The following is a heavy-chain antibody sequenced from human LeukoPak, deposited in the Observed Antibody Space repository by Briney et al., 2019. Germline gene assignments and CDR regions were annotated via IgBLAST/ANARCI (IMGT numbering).Heavy chain of an antibody. J-gene: IGHJ4*02. CDR3: ARDRDYSNTERGFDY. D-gene: IGHD4-11*01. Sequence: ASVKVSCKPSGYTFTVYYIHCVRRAPGQRLEWRGWINPNSGETNSAQKFQGRVTMTGDKSISTAYMELRRVTSDGTAVYYCARDRDYSNTERGFDYWGQGTLVTVSS. CDR1: GYTFTVYY. V-gene: IGHV1-2*02. CDR2: INPNSGET.